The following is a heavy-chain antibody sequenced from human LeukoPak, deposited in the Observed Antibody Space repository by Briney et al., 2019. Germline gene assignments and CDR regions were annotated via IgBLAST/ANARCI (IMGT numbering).Heavy chain of an antibody. CDR3: TRDVASRNCFDP. Sequence: PGGSLRLSCAASGFTFSSYEMNWVRQAPGKGLEWVAFIWYDGSNKYYADSVKGRFTISRDNSKNTLFLQMNSLRAEDTAVYYCTRDVASRNCFDPWGQGTLVTVSS. V-gene: IGHV3-33*08. J-gene: IGHJ5*02. CDR2: IWYDGSNK. CDR1: GFTFSSYE.